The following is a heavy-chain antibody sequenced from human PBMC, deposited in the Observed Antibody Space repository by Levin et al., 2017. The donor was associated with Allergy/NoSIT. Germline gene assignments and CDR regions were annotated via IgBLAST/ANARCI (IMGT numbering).Heavy chain of an antibody. D-gene: IGHD3-22*01. J-gene: IGHJ4*02. CDR3: AEAVDSSGSQ. Sequence: GESLKISCAASGFTFSNYWMSWVRQAPGKGLEWVANMNQDGTEKYYVDSVKGRFTISRDNAKNSLYLQMNSLRAEDTAVYYCAEAVDSSGSQWGQGTLVTVSS. CDR2: MNQDGTEK. CDR1: GFTFSNYW. V-gene: IGHV3-7*01.